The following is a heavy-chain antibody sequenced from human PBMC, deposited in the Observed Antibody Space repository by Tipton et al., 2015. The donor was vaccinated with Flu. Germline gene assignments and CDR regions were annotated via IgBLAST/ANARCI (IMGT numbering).Heavy chain of an antibody. J-gene: IGHJ4*02. CDR1: GGSISSGGYY. CDR3: ARARDYGGNSDYFDY. D-gene: IGHD4-23*01. Sequence: TLSLTCTVSGGSISSGGYYWSWIRQHPGKGLEWIGYIYYSGSTYYNPSLKSRVTISVDTSKNQFSLKLSSVTAADTAVYYCARARDYGGNSDYFDYWGQGTLVTVSS. CDR2: IYYSGST. V-gene: IGHV4-31*03.